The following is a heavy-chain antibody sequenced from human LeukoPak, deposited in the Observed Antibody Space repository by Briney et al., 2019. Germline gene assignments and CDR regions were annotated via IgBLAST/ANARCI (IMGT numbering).Heavy chain of an antibody. CDR3: ARDCSGGSCYPYYYYGMDV. CDR2: IIPIFGTA. Sequence: GSSVKVSCKASGGTFSSYAISWVRQAPGEGLEWMGGIIPIFGTANYAQEFQGRVTITADKSTSTAYMELSSLRSEDTAVYYCARDCSGGSCYPYYYYGMDVWGKGTTVTVSS. CDR1: GGTFSSYA. J-gene: IGHJ6*04. V-gene: IGHV1-69*06. D-gene: IGHD2-15*01.